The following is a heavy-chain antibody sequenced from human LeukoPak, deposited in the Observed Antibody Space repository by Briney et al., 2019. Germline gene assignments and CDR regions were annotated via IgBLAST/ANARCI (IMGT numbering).Heavy chain of an antibody. Sequence: PSETLSLTCAVYGGSFSGYYWSWIRQPPGKGLEWIGEINHSGSTNYNPSLKSRVTISVDTSKNQFSLKLSSVTAADTAVYYCARGRGITIFGVVTPYYYYYYMDVWGKGTTVTVSS. CDR1: GGSFSGYY. CDR3: ARGRGITIFGVVTPYYYYYYMDV. V-gene: IGHV4-34*01. J-gene: IGHJ6*03. CDR2: INHSGST. D-gene: IGHD3-3*01.